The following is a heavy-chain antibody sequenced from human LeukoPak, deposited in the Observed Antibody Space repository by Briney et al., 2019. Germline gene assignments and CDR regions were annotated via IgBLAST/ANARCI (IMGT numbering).Heavy chain of an antibody. Sequence: PGGSLRLSCAASGFTFSSYSMNWVRQAPGKGLEWVSSISSSSSYIYYADSVKGRFTISRDNAKNSLYLQMNSPRAEDTAVYYCASLYSSSWYLNSLFDYWGQGTLVTVSS. CDR1: GFTFSSYS. CDR3: ASLYSSSWYLNSLFDY. V-gene: IGHV3-21*01. CDR2: ISSSSSYI. D-gene: IGHD6-13*01. J-gene: IGHJ4*02.